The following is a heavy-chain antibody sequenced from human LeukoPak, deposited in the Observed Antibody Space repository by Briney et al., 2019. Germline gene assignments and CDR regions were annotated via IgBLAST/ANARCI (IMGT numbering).Heavy chain of an antibody. J-gene: IGHJ4*02. CDR1: GFTFSSYG. CDR2: ISYDGSNK. V-gene: IGHV3-30*18. D-gene: IGHD5-24*01. CDR3: AKGGDGYNYYFDY. Sequence: GGSLRLPCAASGFTFSSYGMHWVRQAPGKGLEWVAVISYDGSNKYYADSVKGRFTISRDNSKNTLYLQMNSLRAEDTAVYYCAKGGDGYNYYFDYWGQETLVTVSS.